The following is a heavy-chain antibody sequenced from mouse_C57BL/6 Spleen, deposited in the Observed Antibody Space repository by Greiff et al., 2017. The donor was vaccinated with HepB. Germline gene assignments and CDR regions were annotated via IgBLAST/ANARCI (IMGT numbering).Heavy chain of an antibody. J-gene: IGHJ2*01. D-gene: IGHD2-3*01. Sequence: QVQLQQPGAELVMPGASVKLSCKASGYTFTSYWMHWVKQRPGQGLEWIGEIDPSDSYTNYNQKFKGKSTLTVDKSSSTAYMQLSSLTSEDSAVYYCARVGLLRLYYFDYWGQGTTLTVSS. CDR1: GYTFTSYW. CDR3: ARVGLLRLYYFDY. V-gene: IGHV1-69*01. CDR2: IDPSDSYT.